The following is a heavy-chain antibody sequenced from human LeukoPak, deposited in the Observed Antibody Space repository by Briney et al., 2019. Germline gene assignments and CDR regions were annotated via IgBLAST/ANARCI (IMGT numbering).Heavy chain of an antibody. V-gene: IGHV4-61*02. J-gene: IGHJ4*02. CDR1: GGSISSGSYY. CDR3: ASTYGSGSRYRDY. D-gene: IGHD3-10*01. CDR2: IYTSGST. Sequence: PSQTLSLTCTVSGGSISSGSYYWSWIRQPAGKGLEWIGRIYTSGSTNYNPSLKSRVTISVDTSKNQFSLKLSSVTAADTAVYYCASTYGSGSRYRDYWGQGTLVTVSS.